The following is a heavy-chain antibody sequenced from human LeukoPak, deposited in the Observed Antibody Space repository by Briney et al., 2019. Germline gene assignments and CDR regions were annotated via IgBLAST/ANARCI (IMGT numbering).Heavy chain of an antibody. CDR3: AREDGGYDSPFDY. D-gene: IGHD5-12*01. Sequence: PSETLSLTCTVSGGSISSSSYYWGWIGQPPGKGLEWIGSIYYSGSTYYNPSRKSRVTISVDTSKNQFSLKLSSVTAAETAVYYCAREDGGYDSPFDYWGQGTLVTVSS. CDR2: IYYSGST. V-gene: IGHV4-39*02. CDR1: GGSISSSSYY. J-gene: IGHJ4*02.